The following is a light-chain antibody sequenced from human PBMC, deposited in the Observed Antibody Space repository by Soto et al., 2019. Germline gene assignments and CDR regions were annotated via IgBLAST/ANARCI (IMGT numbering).Light chain of an antibody. CDR3: LQGTHWPYT. V-gene: IGKV2-30*01. CDR2: QVS. Sequence: DVVMTQSPVSLPVTLGQPASISCRSSQGLVYSDGNTYLSWFHQRPGQSPRRLIYQVSNRDSGVPDRFSGSGSGTDFTLMISSVEAEDFGVYYCLQGTHWPYTFGQGTKLEIK. J-gene: IGKJ2*01. CDR1: QGLVYSDGNTY.